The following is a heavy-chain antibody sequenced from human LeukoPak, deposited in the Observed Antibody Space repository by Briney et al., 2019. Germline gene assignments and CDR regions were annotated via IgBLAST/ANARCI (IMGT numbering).Heavy chain of an antibody. D-gene: IGHD6-13*01. CDR3: ASDSSSSSDY. J-gene: IGHJ4*02. CDR1: GGSISSSSYY. Sequence: SETLSLTCTVSGGSISSSSYYWGWIRQPPGKGLEWIGSIYYSGSTYYNPSLKSRVTISVDTSKNQFSLKLSSVTAADTAVYYCASDSSSSSDYWGQGTLVTVSS. V-gene: IGHV4-39*01. CDR2: IYYSGST.